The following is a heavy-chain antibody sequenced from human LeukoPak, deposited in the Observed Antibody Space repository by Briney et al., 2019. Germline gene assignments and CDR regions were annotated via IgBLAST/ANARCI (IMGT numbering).Heavy chain of an antibody. Sequence: PGGSLRLSCAASGFTFSNAWMSWVRQAPGKGLEWVSSISSSSSYIYYADSVKGRFTISRDNAKNSLYLQMNSLRAEDTAVYYCAREIAVAGSGAFDIWGQGTMVTVSS. CDR2: ISSSSSYI. CDR1: GFTFSNAW. J-gene: IGHJ3*02. V-gene: IGHV3-21*01. D-gene: IGHD6-19*01. CDR3: AREIAVAGSGAFDI.